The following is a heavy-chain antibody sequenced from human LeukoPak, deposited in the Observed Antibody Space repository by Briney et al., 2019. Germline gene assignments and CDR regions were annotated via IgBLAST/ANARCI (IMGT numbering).Heavy chain of an antibody. V-gene: IGHV3-30*02. CDR3: ARAWEYYDSSGYLDY. CDR1: GFTFSSFG. CDR2: IRYDGSTK. J-gene: IGHJ4*02. Sequence: GGSLRLSCAASGFTFSSFGMHWVRQAPGKGLEWVAFIRYDGSTKHYADSVKGRFTFSRDNSKNTLYLQMNSLRGEDTGVYYCARAWEYYDSSGYLDYWGQGTLVTVSS. D-gene: IGHD3-22*01.